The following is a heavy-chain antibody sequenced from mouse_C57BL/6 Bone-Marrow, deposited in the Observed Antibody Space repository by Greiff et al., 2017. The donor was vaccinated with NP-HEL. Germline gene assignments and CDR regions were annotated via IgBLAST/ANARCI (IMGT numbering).Heavy chain of an antibody. V-gene: IGHV2-2*01. CDR1: GFSLTSYG. J-gene: IGHJ3*01. CDR3: ARNAVRGFAY. Sequence: QVQLKESGPGLVQPSQSLSISCTVSGFSLTSYGVHWVRQSPGKGLEWLGVIWRGGSTDYNAAFITRLSISKDNSKSQVFFKMNSLQADDTAIYYCARNAVRGFAYWGQGTLVTVSA. CDR2: IWRGGST.